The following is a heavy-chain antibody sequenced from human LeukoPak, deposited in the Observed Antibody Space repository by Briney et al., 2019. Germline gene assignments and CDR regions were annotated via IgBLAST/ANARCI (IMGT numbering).Heavy chain of an antibody. J-gene: IGHJ4*02. CDR2: ISGSCGST. CDR3: AKVVIGELGAYYFDY. D-gene: IGHD3-10*01. Sequence: GGSLRLSCAASGFTFSSYAMSWVRQAPGKGLEWVSAISGSCGSTYYADSVKGRFTISGDNSKNTLYLQMNSLRAEDTAVYHCAKVVIGELGAYYFDYWGQGTLVTVSS. V-gene: IGHV3-23*01. CDR1: GFTFSSYA.